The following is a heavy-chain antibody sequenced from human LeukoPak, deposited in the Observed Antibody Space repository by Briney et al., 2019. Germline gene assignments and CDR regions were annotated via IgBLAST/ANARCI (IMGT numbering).Heavy chain of an antibody. CDR1: GGSIRSTTYY. CDR3: ARRWNARLYNWFDP. D-gene: IGHD1-1*01. CDR2: IYYSGNT. V-gene: IGHV4-39*07. Sequence: SETLSLTCSVSGGSIRSTTYYWGWIRQPPGKGLEWIGSIYYSGNTYYSPSLMSRVTISVDTSKNQFSLNLSSVTAADTAVYYCARRWNARLYNWFDPWGQGTLVTVSS. J-gene: IGHJ5*02.